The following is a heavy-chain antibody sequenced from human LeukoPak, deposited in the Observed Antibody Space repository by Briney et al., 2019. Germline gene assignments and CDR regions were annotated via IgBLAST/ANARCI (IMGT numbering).Heavy chain of an antibody. CDR3: AKDPRHSSYYYYYGMDV. D-gene: IGHD6-13*01. CDR2: ISGSGGST. V-gene: IGHV3-23*01. J-gene: IGHJ6*02. CDR1: GFTFSSQA. Sequence: PGGSLRLSCAASGFTFSSQAMSWVRQAPGKGLEWVSAISGSGGSTYYADSVKGRFTISRDNSKNTLYLQMNSLRAEDTAVYYCAKDPRHSSYYYYYGMDVWGQGTTVTVSS.